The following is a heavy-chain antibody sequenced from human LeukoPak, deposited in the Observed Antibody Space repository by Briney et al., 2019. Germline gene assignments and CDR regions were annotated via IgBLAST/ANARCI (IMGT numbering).Heavy chain of an antibody. V-gene: IGHV3-7*03. CDR3: ARGEQWLPSFDY. Sequence: GGSLRLSCVASGFTFRDYWMTWVRQAPGKGLEWVANIKEDGSQINHVDSVKGRFTISRDNAKNSLYLQMNSLRVEDTAVYYCARGEQWLPSFDYWGQGTLVTVSS. CDR2: IKEDGSQI. D-gene: IGHD6-19*01. J-gene: IGHJ4*02. CDR1: GFTFRDYW.